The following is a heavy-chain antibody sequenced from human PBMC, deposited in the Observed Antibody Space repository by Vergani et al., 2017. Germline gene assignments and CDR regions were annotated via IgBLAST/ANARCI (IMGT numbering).Heavy chain of an antibody. D-gene: IGHD3-10*01. V-gene: IGHV3-23*01. CDR2: ISSGGGDI. J-gene: IGHJ1*01. CDR3: TTAWGLYYLHGEYFQY. CDR1: GFTFDTYT. Sequence: EVQLLESGGGLVQPGGSRRLSCAGAGFTFDTYTMVYVRQAPGKGLEGVATISSGGGDIFYADSVKGCFTISRDNSKNTLFLQMNSLKDEDTAVYYCTTAWGLYYLHGEYFQYWGRGTLVSVSS.